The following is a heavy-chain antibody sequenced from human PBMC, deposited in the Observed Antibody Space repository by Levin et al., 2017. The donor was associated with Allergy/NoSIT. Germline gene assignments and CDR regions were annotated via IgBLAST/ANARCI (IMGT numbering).Heavy chain of an antibody. CDR1: GFTFSGSW. CDR3: ARDRGYSSFDY. CDR2: IQPDGSEK. V-gene: IGHV3-7*01. D-gene: IGHD6-13*01. Sequence: GGSLRLSCAASGFTFSGSWMNWVRQAPGKGLEWVASIQPDGSEKYYVDFVKGRFTISRDNAKNSLYLQMSSLRAEDTAVYYCARDRGYSSFDYWGQGTLVAVPS. J-gene: IGHJ4*02.